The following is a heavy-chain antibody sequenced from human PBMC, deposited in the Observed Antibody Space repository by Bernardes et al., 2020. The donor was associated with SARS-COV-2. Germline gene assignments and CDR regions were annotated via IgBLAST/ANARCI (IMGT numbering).Heavy chain of an antibody. V-gene: IGHV4-4*02. D-gene: IGHD5-18*01. CDR3: AKYTYGYQFDY. CDR2: IYHSGST. Sequence: SETLSLTCAVSGGSISSSNWWSWVRQPPGKGLEWIGEIYHSGSTNYNPSLKSRVTISVDKSKNQFSLKLTSVTAADTAVYYCAKYTYGYQFDYWGQGTLVTVSS. CDR1: GGSISSSNW. J-gene: IGHJ4*02.